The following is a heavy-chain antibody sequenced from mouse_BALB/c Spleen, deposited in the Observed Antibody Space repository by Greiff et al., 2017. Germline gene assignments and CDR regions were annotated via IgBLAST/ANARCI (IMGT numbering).Heavy chain of an antibody. J-gene: IGHJ4*01. Sequence: VQLQQSGPGLVQPSQSLSITCTVSGFSLTSYGVHWVRQSPGKGLEWLGVIWSGGSTDYNAAFISRLSISKDNSKSQVFFKMNSLQANDTAIYYCARGGYRYGGGYYAMDYWGQGTSVTVSS. D-gene: IGHD2-14*01. CDR1: GFSLTSYG. CDR2: IWSGGST. V-gene: IGHV2-2*02. CDR3: ARGGYRYGGGYYAMDY.